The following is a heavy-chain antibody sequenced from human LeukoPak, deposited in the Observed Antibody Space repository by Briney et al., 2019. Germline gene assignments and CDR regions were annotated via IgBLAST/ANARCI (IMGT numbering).Heavy chain of an antibody. Sequence: SETPSLTCTVSGGSISSSSYYWGWIRQPPGKGLEWIGSIYYSGSTYYNPSLKSRVTISVDTSKNQFSLKLSSVTAADTAVYYCARGLTSSSGWHEGFRTYFDYWGQGTLVTVSS. V-gene: IGHV4-39*07. CDR3: ARGLTSSSGWHEGFRTYFDY. D-gene: IGHD6-19*01. J-gene: IGHJ4*02. CDR2: IYYSGST. CDR1: GGSISSSSYY.